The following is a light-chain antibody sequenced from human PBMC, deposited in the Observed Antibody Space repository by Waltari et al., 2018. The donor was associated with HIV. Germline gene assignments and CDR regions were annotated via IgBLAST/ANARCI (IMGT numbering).Light chain of an antibody. J-gene: IGLJ1*01. Sequence: QSALTQPASVSGSPGQSITISCTGTSSDVGGYNYVSWYQQHPGKAPKVLIYDVSKRASGVSKRFSGSKSGNTASLTISGLQAEDEADYYCCSYAGSPYVFGTGTKVTVL. V-gene: IGLV2-23*02. CDR1: SSDVGGYNY. CDR3: CSYAGSPYV. CDR2: DVS.